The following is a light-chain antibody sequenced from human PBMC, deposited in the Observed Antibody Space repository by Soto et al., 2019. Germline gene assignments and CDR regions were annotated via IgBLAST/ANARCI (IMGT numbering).Light chain of an antibody. CDR1: SSNIGSNT. CDR3: AAWDDSLNGLWV. CDR2: SNN. Sequence: QAVLTQPPSASGTPGQRVTISCSGSSSNIGSNTVNWYQQLPGTAPKLLIYSNNQRPSGVPDRFSGSKSGTSASLAISGLRSEDEADYYCAAWDDSLNGLWVFGGGTQLTVL. J-gene: IGLJ7*01. V-gene: IGLV1-44*01.